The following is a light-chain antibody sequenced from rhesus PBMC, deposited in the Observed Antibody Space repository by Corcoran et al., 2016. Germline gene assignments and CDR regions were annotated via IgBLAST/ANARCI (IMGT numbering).Light chain of an antibody. CDR1: QSISSW. J-gene: IGKJ2*01. CDR2: KAS. CDR3: LQYSSSPYS. Sequence: DIQMTQSPSSLSASVGDTVTITCRASQSISSWLDWYQQKPGKAPKLLIHKASSLQSGVPSRFSGSGSGTDFTLPISSLQPEDFATYYFLQYSSSPYSFGQGTKVEIK. V-gene: IGKV1-22*01.